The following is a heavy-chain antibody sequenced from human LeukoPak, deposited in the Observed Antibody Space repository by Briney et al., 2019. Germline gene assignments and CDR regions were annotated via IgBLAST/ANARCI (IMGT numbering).Heavy chain of an antibody. J-gene: IGHJ4*02. D-gene: IGHD3/OR15-3a*01. Sequence: PGGSLRLSCAASGFTFSNYGMSWARQAPGKGLEWVSTISGTAGSTYYADSVKGRFTISRDNSKNTLFLQMNSLRAEDTAVYFCAKDRGQNLSDFLTGPAYYFDYWGQGTLVTVSS. CDR2: ISGTAGST. CDR1: GFTFSNYG. CDR3: AKDRGQNLSDFLTGPAYYFDY. V-gene: IGHV3-23*01.